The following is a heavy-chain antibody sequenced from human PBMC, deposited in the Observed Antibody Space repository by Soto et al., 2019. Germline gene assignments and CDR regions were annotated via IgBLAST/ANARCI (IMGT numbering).Heavy chain of an antibody. D-gene: IGHD2-21*02. Sequence: EVQLVESGGGLVQPGGSLRLSCAVSGFSVSSTFMNWVRQATGKGLEWVSVIHSGGNTFYGESVKGRFTISRDNAKNTLYLQMSSLRGEDTAVYFCARALVTTPPRTFDYWGQGTLVTVSS. CDR2: IHSGGNT. CDR3: ARALVTTPPRTFDY. J-gene: IGHJ4*02. V-gene: IGHV3-66*01. CDR1: GFSVSSTF.